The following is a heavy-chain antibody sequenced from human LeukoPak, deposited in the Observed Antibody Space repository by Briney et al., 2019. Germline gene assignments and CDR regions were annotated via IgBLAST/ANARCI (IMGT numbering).Heavy chain of an antibody. Sequence: PGMSLRLSCAASGFTFTSYGMHWVRQAPGKGLEWVVVTWYDGSNKYYADSVKGRFTISRDNSKNTLDLQMDSLRTEDTAMYYCAKGRQMSTTPYDYWGQGTLVTVSS. D-gene: IGHD5-24*01. CDR2: TWYDGSNK. V-gene: IGHV3-33*06. CDR1: GFTFTSYG. J-gene: IGHJ4*02. CDR3: AKGRQMSTTPYDY.